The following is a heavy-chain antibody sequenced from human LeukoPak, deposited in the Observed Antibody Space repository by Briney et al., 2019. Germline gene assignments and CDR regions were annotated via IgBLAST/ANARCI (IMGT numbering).Heavy chain of an antibody. CDR1: GYTFTGYY. CDR2: INPNSGGT. V-gene: IGHV1-2*02. J-gene: IGHJ3*02. D-gene: IGHD3-22*01. CDR3: ARGRGYYYDSSGDFYPDFDI. Sequence: ASVKLSCKASGYTFTGYYMHWVRQAPGQGLEWMGWINPNSGGTNYAQKFPGRVTMTRDTSISTAYMELSRLRSDDTAVYYCARGRGYYYDSSGDFYPDFDIWGQGTMVTVSS.